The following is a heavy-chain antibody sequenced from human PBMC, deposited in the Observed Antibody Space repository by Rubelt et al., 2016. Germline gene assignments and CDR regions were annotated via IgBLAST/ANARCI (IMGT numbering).Heavy chain of an antibody. Sequence: SSPASRFTFNSSAMHWVRQAPGKGLEWVAIISYDGTYKYFADSVKGRFTISRDNSKNTLYLQMNSLRAEDTAGYYCAREGSYYYYGMDVWGQGTTVTVSS. CDR3: AREGSYYYYGMDV. CDR1: RFTFNSSA. V-gene: IGHV3-30*04. J-gene: IGHJ6*02. CDR2: ISYDGTYK.